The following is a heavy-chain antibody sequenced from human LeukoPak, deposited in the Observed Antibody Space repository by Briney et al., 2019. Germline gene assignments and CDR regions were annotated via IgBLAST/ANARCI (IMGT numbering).Heavy chain of an antibody. J-gene: IGHJ3*02. V-gene: IGHV1-8*02. D-gene: IGHD5-12*01. Sequence: ASVRVSCKASGGTFSSYAISWVRQAPGQGLEWMGWMNPNSGNTGYAQKFQGRVTMTRNTSISTAYMELSSLRSEDTAVYYCAIMAQIVATDAFDIWGQGTMVTVSS. CDR3: AIMAQIVATDAFDI. CDR1: GGTFSSYA. CDR2: MNPNSGNT.